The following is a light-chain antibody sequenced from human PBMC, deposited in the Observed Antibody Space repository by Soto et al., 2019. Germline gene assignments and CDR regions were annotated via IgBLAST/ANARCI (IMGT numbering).Light chain of an antibody. CDR2: GAS. CDR3: QQYGGLTVT. J-gene: IGKJ4*01. CDR1: QTVSSSY. Sequence: ENVLTQSPGFLSLSPGERASLSCRASQTVSSSYLAWYQQKPGQAPRLLIYGASSRATGIPDRFSGSGSGTEFTLSISRLEPEDSAMYYCQQYGGLTVTFGGGVKVEIK. V-gene: IGKV3-20*01.